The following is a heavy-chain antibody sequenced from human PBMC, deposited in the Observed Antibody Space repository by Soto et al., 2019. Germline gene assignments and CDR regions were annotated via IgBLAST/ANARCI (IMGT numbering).Heavy chain of an antibody. J-gene: IGHJ4*02. V-gene: IGHV3-33*01. CDR3: ARTNFYCSGGSCYDDYFDY. CDR2: IWYDGSNK. D-gene: IGHD2-15*01. CDR1: GFTFSSYG. Sequence: GGSLRLSCAASGFTFSSYGMHWVRQAPGKGLEWVAVIWYDGSNKYYADSVKGRFTISRDNSKNTLYLQMNSLRAEDTAVYYCARTNFYCSGGSCYDDYFDYWGQGTLVTVSS.